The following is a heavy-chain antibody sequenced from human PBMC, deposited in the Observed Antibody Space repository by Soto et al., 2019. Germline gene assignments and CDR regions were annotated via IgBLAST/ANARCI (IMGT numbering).Heavy chain of an antibody. Sequence: EVQLVESGGGLVKPGGSLRLSCAASGFTFSSYSMNWVRQAPGKGLEWVSSISSSSSYIYYADSVKGRFTISRDNAKNSLYLQMNSLRAEDTAVYYCARAGDSSGYTLDYWGQGTLVTVSS. CDR3: ARAGDSSGYTLDY. CDR1: GFTFSSYS. CDR2: ISSSSSYI. V-gene: IGHV3-21*01. J-gene: IGHJ4*02. D-gene: IGHD3-22*01.